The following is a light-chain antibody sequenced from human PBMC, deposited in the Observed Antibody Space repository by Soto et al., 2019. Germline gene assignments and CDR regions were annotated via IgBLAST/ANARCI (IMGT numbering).Light chain of an antibody. CDR1: QRVSNH. CDR2: DAS. J-gene: IGKJ4*01. V-gene: IGKV3-11*01. CDR3: QQHHIWLT. Sequence: EIVLTQSPATLSLSPGERATLSCRAGQRVSNHLAWYQQKPGQAPRLLIYDASNRATGIPARFSGSGSGTDFTLTISSLEPEDSAVYYCQQHHIWLTFGGGTKVEI.